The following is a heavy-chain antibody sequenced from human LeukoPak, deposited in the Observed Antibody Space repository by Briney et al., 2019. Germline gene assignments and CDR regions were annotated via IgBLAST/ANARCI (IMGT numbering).Heavy chain of an antibody. Sequence: ASVKVSCKASGYTFTSYGISWVRQAPGQGLEWMGWISAYNGNTNYAQKLQGRVTMTTDTPTSTAYMELRSLRSDDTAVYYCAREPTYSSSWYPTYYYYYGMDVWGQGTTVTVSS. CDR2: ISAYNGNT. CDR1: GYTFTSYG. V-gene: IGHV1-18*01. J-gene: IGHJ6*02. D-gene: IGHD6-13*01. CDR3: AREPTYSSSWYPTYYYYYGMDV.